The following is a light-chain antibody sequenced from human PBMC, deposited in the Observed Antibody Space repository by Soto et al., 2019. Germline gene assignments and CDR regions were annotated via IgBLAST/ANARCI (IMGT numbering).Light chain of an antibody. CDR3: CSYATSGTPYV. J-gene: IGLJ1*01. CDR1: SSDVGSYNL. CDR2: EGS. V-gene: IGLV2-14*02. Sequence: QSVLTQPASVSGSPGQSITISCTGTSSDVGSYNLVSWYQQHPGKAPKLMIYEGSKRPSGVSNRFSGSKSGNTASLTISGLQAEDEADYYCCSYATSGTPYVFGTGTKVTVL.